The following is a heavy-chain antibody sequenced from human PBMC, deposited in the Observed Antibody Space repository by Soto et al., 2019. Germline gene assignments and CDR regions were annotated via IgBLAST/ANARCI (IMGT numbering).Heavy chain of an antibody. D-gene: IGHD3-22*01. CDR2: TNSDGTDS. Sequence: LRLSCAAAGFDLEDYAMHWVRQVPGKGLEWVSLTNSDGTDSYYADSVKGRFTISRDNAKTTLYLQMDRLRPEDTALYFCAKSLYYYDSSPLDHWGQGTLVTVSS. V-gene: IGHV3-43D*04. CDR3: AKSLYYYDSSPLDH. CDR1: GFDLEDYA. J-gene: IGHJ4*02.